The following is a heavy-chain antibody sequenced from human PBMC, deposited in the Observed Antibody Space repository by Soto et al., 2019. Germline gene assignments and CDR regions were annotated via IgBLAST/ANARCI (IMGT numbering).Heavy chain of an antibody. CDR2: ISYDGSNK. D-gene: IGHD1-26*01. Sequence: GGSLRLSCAASGFTFSSYGMHWVRQAPGKGLEWVAVISYDGSNKYYADSVKGRFTISRDNSKNTLYLQMNSLRAEDTAVYYCAKGKSGGSYYYYYGMDVWGQGTTVTVSS. CDR1: GFTFSSYG. CDR3: AKGKSGGSYYYYYGMDV. V-gene: IGHV3-30*18. J-gene: IGHJ6*02.